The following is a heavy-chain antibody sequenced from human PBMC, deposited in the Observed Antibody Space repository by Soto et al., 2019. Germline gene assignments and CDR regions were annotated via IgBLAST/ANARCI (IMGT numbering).Heavy chain of an antibody. V-gene: IGHV3-23*01. CDR3: AKGALLCDPFDF. CDR1: GLAVSNYA. D-gene: IGHD2-21*01. CDR2: ITASGYSA. J-gene: IGHJ4*02. Sequence: EAQLLESGGGLVQPGGSLRLSCAASGLAVSNYAMTWVRQAPGKGLEWVSIITASGYSASYGGAVKGRFTTSRDNSRSTLYLQMNGLRADDTAVYYCAKGALLCDPFDFFGQGTLVTVSS.